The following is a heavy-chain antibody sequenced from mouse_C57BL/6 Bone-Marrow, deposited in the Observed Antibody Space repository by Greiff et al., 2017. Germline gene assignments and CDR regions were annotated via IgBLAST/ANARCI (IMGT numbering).Heavy chain of an antibody. J-gene: IGHJ2*01. CDR3: ARGRDY. Sequence: QFQLQQPGAELVTPGASVKLSCKASGYTFTIYWMHWVKQRPGQGLEWIGMIHPNSGSTNYNEKFKSKATLTVDKSSCTAYMQLSSLTSEDSAVDYCARGRDYWGQGTTLTVSS. V-gene: IGHV1-64*01. CDR1: GYTFTIYW. CDR2: IHPNSGST.